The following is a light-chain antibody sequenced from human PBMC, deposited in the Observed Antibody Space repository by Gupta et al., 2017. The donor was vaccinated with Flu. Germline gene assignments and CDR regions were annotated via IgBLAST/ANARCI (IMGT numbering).Light chain of an antibody. Sequence: EIVLTQSPATLPLSPGERATLSCRASQSISDFVAWYQQKPGQAPRLLIFDTSNRATGIPARFSGSGAGTDVPLTISSREPEEFAVYYCQQRSNWPPLAFGGGTKVEIK. J-gene: IGKJ4*01. CDR3: QQRSNWPPLA. CDR2: DTS. CDR1: QSISDF. V-gene: IGKV3-11*01.